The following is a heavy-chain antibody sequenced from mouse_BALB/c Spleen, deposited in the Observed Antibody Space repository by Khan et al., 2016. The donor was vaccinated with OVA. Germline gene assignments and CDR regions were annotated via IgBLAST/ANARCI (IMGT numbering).Heavy chain of an antibody. V-gene: IGHV9-3-1*01. CDR1: GYTFTNYG. D-gene: IGHD1-2*01. CDR2: INTYTGEP. Sequence: QIQLVQSGPELKKPGETVKISCKASGYTFTNYGMNWVKQAPGKGLKWMGWINTYTGEPTYADDFKGRFAFSLETSASIAYLQINNLKNEDTTTYCCARDYGYAYWGQGTLVTVSA. J-gene: IGHJ3*01. CDR3: ARDYGYAY.